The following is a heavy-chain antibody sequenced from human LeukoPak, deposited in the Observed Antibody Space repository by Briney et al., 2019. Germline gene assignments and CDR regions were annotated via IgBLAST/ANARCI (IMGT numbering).Heavy chain of an antibody. Sequence: PGGYLRLSCTASGFTFTSYEMSWVRQAPGKGLAWVSYISSSGSTIYYAESVKGRFTISRDNAKKSLYLQMNSLRAGDTAVYYCASDGGTPTTGNWFDPWGQGTLVIVSS. V-gene: IGHV3-48*03. CDR1: GFTFTSYE. CDR2: ISSSGSTI. J-gene: IGHJ5*02. CDR3: ASDGGTPTTGNWFDP. D-gene: IGHD1/OR15-1a*01.